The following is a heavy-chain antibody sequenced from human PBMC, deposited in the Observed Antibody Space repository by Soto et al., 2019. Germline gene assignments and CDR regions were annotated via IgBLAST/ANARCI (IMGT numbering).Heavy chain of an antibody. V-gene: IGHV3-30*18. CDR2: ISYDGSNK. Sequence: PGGSLRLSCAASGFTFSSYGMHWVRQAPGKGLGWVAVISYDGSNKYYADSVKGRFTISRDNSKNTLYLQMNSLRAEDTAVYYCAKSYVIVADYYGMDVWGQGTTVTVSS. J-gene: IGHJ6*02. CDR3: AKSYVIVADYYGMDV. CDR1: GFTFSSYG. D-gene: IGHD3-16*02.